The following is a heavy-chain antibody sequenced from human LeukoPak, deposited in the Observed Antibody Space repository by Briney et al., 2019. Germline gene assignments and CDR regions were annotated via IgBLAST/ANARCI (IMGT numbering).Heavy chain of an antibody. J-gene: IGHJ4*02. V-gene: IGHV4-30-2*01. CDR2: IYDSGST. CDR1: GGSVSSGGYS. D-gene: IGHD1-1*01. CDR3: ARRNGPFDY. Sequence: PSQTLSLTCAVSGGSVSSGGYSRRWIRQPPGKDLEWIGYIYDSGSTYYNSSLKSRVTISVDRSKNQFSLKLSSVTAADTAVYYCARRNGPFDYWGQGTLVTVSS.